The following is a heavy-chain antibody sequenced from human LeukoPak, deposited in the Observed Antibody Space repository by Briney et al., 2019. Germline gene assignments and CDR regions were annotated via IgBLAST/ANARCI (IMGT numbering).Heavy chain of an antibody. J-gene: IGHJ1*01. V-gene: IGHV1-8*01. CDR2: MNPNSGNT. CDR1: GYTFTSYD. D-gene: IGHD6-6*01. Sequence: GASVKVSCKASGYTFTSYDINWVRQATGQGLEWMGWMNPNSGNTGYAQKFQGRVTMTRDTSTSTVYMELSSLRSEDTAVYYCARTRGIAARPYFQHWGQGTLVTVSS. CDR3: ARTRGIAARPYFQH.